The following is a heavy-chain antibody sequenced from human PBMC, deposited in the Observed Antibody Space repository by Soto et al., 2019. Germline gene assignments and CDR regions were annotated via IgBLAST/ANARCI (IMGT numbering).Heavy chain of an antibody. V-gene: IGHV2-5*02. J-gene: IGHJ4*02. Sequence: QITLNESGPTVVKPAETLTLTCTFSGFSLTTSGVGVGWIRQSPGKAPEWLALIHWDDDKRYSASIKSRLPITKDYSNNQVVLTMASVDPADTATYYCAQRMLRTVFGLVTTTAIYFDFWGQGTPVVVSS. CDR2: IHWDDDK. D-gene: IGHD3-3*01. CDR1: GFSLTTSGVG. CDR3: AQRMLRTVFGLVTTTAIYFDF.